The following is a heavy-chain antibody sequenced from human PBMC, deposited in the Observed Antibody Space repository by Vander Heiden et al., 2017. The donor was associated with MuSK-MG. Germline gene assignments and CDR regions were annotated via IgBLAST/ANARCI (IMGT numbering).Heavy chain of an antibody. J-gene: IGHJ3*02. CDR1: AFRFRSYG. D-gene: IGHD4-17*01. CDR3: ARDRDYGGNGAIFDI. CDR2: IGYDGSNK. Sequence: QVQLVESGGGVVQPGRSLRLTCVASAFRFRSYGMHWARQAPGRGLEWVAIIGYDGSNKYHADSVKGRFTISRDNSKNTLYLQMDSLRDEDTAVYYCARDRDYGGNGAIFDIWGQGTRVTVSS. V-gene: IGHV3-33*01.